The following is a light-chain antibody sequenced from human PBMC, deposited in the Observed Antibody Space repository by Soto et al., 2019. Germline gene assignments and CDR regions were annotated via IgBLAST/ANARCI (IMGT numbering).Light chain of an antibody. CDR1: QSVGSN. CDR3: QQYYDLPWT. Sequence: EKVMTQSPGSLSVSPGESAALSCRASQSVGSNLAWYQRKPGQPPRLLIYGASTRATGIPSRFSGSVSGTEITLTIISLQSEDFAVYYCQQYYDLPWTFGQGTTVEIK. J-gene: IGKJ1*01. V-gene: IGKV3-15*01. CDR2: GAS.